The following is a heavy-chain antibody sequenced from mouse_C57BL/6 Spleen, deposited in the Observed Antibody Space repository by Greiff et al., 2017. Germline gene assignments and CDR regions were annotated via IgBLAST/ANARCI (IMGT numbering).Heavy chain of an antibody. V-gene: IGHV1-52*01. CDR1: GYTFTSYW. D-gene: IGHD2-1*01. J-gene: IGHJ2*01. CDR2: IDPSDSET. CDR3: AREGIYYGLDY. Sequence: VQLQQPGAELVRPGSSVKLSCKASGYTFTSYWMHWVKQRPIQGLEWIGNIDPSDSETHYNQKFKDKATLTVDKSSRTAYMQLSSLTSEDSAVYYCAREGIYYGLDYWGQGTTLTVSS.